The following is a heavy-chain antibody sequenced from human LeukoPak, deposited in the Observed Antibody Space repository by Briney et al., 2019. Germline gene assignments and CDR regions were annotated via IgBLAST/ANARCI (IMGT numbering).Heavy chain of an antibody. CDR1: GGSISSDY. V-gene: IGHV4-4*07. CDR2: IYTRGAI. J-gene: IGHJ5*02. D-gene: IGHD2-15*01. Sequence: SETLSLTCNVSGGSISSDYWSWIRQPAGKGLEWIGRIYTRGAIIYNPSLKSRVTMSVDTSKNQFSLKLRSVTAADTAVYYCARLVGSSWFDPWGQGTLVTVSS. CDR3: ARLVGSSWFDP.